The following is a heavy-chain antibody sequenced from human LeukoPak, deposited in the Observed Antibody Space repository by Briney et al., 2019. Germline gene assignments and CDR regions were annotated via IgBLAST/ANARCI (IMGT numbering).Heavy chain of an antibody. CDR3: ARILDGGYSSG. V-gene: IGHV3-7*01. CDR2: IKPDGSEK. J-gene: IGHJ4*02. CDR1: GFTFSSNW. D-gene: IGHD6-19*01. Sequence: GGSLRLSCAASGFTFSSNWMIWVRQAPGKGPEWVANIKPDGSEKNYVDSVKGRFTISRDNAKNSVYLQMNSLRAEDTALYYCARILDGGYSSGWGQGTLVTVSS.